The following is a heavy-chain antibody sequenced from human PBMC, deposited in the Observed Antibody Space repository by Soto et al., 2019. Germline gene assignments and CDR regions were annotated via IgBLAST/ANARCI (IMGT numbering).Heavy chain of an antibody. D-gene: IGHD6-6*01. CDR3: ARDNRKNGGTRDARPWSHP. CDR2: INPSGDSR. J-gene: IGHJ5*02. Sequence: ASVKVSCKASGFSFSDYFMHWVLQAPGQGLEWMGIINPSGDSRNYAQKFQGRVTITRDTSTSTVYMDLSSLRYEDTAVYYCARDNRKNGGTRDARPWSHPGCSGPPFTVSS. CDR1: GFSFSDYF. V-gene: IGHV1-46*01.